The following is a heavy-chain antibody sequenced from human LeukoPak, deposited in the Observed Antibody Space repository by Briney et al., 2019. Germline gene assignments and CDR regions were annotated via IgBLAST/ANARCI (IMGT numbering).Heavy chain of an antibody. J-gene: IGHJ4*02. V-gene: IGHV1-69*01. D-gene: IGHD3-22*01. Sequence: GSSVKVSCMASGGTFSSYAISWVRQAPGQGLEWMGGIIPIFGTANYAQKFQGRVTITADESTSTAYMELSSLRSEDTAVYYCASGYDSSGYYPELFDFDYWGQGTLVTVSS. CDR1: GGTFSSYA. CDR2: IIPIFGTA. CDR3: ASGYDSSGYYPELFDFDY.